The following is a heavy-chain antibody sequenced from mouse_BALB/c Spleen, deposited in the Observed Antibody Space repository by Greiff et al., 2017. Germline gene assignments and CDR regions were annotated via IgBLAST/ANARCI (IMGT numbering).Heavy chain of an antibody. D-gene: IGHD1-1*01. J-gene: IGHJ2*01. Sequence: EVMLVESGPSLVKPSQTLSLTCSVTGDSITSGYWNWIRKFPGNKLEYMGYISYSGSTYYNPSLKSRISITRDTSKNQYYLQLNSVTTEDTATYYCARWITTVSSSYYFDYWGQGTTLTVSS. CDR1: GDSITSGY. CDR2: ISYSGST. CDR3: ARWITTVSSSYYFDY. V-gene: IGHV3-8*02.